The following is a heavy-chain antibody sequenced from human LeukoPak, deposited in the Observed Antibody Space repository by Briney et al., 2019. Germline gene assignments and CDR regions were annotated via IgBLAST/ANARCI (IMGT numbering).Heavy chain of an antibody. CDR1: GGSFSGYY. CDR3: ARAFDSPTYYYDSSGYYHYYFDY. V-gene: IGHV4-34*01. D-gene: IGHD3-22*01. CDR2: INHSGNT. J-gene: IGHJ4*02. Sequence: PSETLSLTCAVYGGSFSGYYWSWIRKPPGKGLGLIGEINHSGNTNYNPSLKSRVTISVDTSKDQFSLKLSSVTAADTAVYYCARAFDSPTYYYDSSGYYHYYFDYWGQGTLVTVSS.